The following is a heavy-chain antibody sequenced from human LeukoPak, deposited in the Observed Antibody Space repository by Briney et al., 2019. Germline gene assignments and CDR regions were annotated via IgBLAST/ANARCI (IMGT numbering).Heavy chain of an antibody. Sequence: EASVKVSCNSSGYTFSSYCISWVRQAPGQGLEWMGWINTYNGNTNYAQKLQDRVTMTTDTSTSTAYMELRSLRVDDTAVYYCARDPSDYTNSLEFHYWGQGTLITVSS. J-gene: IGHJ4*02. D-gene: IGHD4-11*01. CDR1: GYTFSSYC. V-gene: IGHV1-18*01. CDR3: ARDPSDYTNSLEFHY. CDR2: INTYNGNT.